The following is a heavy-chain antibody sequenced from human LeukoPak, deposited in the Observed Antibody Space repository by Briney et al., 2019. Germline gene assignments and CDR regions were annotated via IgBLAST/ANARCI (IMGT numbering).Heavy chain of an antibody. CDR3: VRSLSGYYFDS. CDR2: IRQDETEK. D-gene: IGHD3-10*01. Sequence: GGSLRLSCAASGFTFSNYWITWVRQAPGKGLEWVANIRQDETEKYYLDSVKGRFTISRDNAKNSLYLQMNSLRAEDTAVFYCVRSLSGYYFDSWGQGTLVTVSS. CDR1: GFTFSNYW. J-gene: IGHJ4*02. V-gene: IGHV3-7*01.